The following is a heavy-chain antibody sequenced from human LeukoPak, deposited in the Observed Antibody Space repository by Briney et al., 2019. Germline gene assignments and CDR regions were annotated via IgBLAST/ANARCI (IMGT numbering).Heavy chain of an antibody. D-gene: IGHD3-3*01. CDR3: AREVPRITIFGVVSHENNWFDP. Sequence: SETLSLTCTVSGGSISSSSYYWGWIRQPPGKGLEWMGSIYYSGSTYYNPALKSRINISVDTSKNQFSLKLSSVTAADTAVYYCAREVPRITIFGVVSHENNWFDPWGQGTLVTASS. CDR1: GGSISSSSYY. J-gene: IGHJ5*02. CDR2: IYYSGST. V-gene: IGHV4-39*07.